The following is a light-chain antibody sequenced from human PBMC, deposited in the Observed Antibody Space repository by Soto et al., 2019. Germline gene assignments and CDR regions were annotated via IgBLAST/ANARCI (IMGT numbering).Light chain of an antibody. Sequence: IHLTQSPSSLSASVGDRVTITCRASQDIRTYLAWYQQSPGRAPKLLIYLASNLHTGVPSRFSGSGSVTEFTLTISRLQPEDFSTYYCQQLDSVPPIIFGQGTRVEI. J-gene: IGKJ1*01. CDR1: QDIRTY. CDR2: LAS. V-gene: IGKV1-9*01. CDR3: QQLDSVPPII.